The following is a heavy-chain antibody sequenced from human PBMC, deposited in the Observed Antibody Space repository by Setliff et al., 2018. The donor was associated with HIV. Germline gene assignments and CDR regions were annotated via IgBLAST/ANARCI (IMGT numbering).Heavy chain of an antibody. Sequence: ASVKVSCKASGYSFTTYFMHWVRQAPGQGLEWMGMINPSGGSASYAQKFQGRVTMSRDTSTSTVYMELSSLRSEDTAVYYCARDYFDSSAYHYGFGAFDIWGQGTMVTVSS. CDR2: INPSGGSA. J-gene: IGHJ3*02. V-gene: IGHV1-46*01. CDR1: GYSFTTYF. D-gene: IGHD3-22*01. CDR3: ARDYFDSSAYHYGFGAFDI.